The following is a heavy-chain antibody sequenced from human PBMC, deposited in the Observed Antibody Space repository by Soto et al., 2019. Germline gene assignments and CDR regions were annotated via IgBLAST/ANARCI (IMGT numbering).Heavy chain of an antibody. CDR1: GFTFRNNG. CDR3: ASDNNHDFWTGYDY. CDR2: IWFDGRNK. Sequence: QVQLVESGGGVVQPGRSLRLSCAASGFTFRNNGMHWVRQSPGKGLEWVAVIWFDGRNKYYADSVKGRFTVSRDNSKNTLDLQMNSLRAEDTAVYYCASDNNHDFWTGYDYWGQGTLVTVSS. V-gene: IGHV3-33*01. J-gene: IGHJ4*02. D-gene: IGHD3-3*01.